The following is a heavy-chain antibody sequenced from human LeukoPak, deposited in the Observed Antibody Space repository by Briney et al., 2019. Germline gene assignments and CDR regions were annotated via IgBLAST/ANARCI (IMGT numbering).Heavy chain of an antibody. CDR1: GYSFASYW. CDR2: IYPGDSDT. Sequence: GKSLKISCKGSGYSFASYWIGWVRQMSGKGLEWMGIIYPGDSDTAYSPSFQGQVTISADMSVSTAYLQWSGLEASDTAIYYCARRGSIDAFDVWGQGTMITVSS. CDR3: ARRGSIDAFDV. D-gene: IGHD3-10*01. V-gene: IGHV5-51*01. J-gene: IGHJ3*01.